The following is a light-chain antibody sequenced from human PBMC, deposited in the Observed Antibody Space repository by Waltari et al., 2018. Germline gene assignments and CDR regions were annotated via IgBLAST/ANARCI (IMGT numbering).Light chain of an antibody. CDR1: STDVGPCDS. J-gene: IGLJ2*01. V-gene: IGLV2-8*01. CDR3: SSYAGRNGVI. Sequence: QSALTQPPSASGSPGQSVPISCTGTSTDVGPCDSVSWYQQHPGTAPKLMLSEVTQRPSGVPDRFSGSKSGNTASLTVSGLQAEDEAVYYCSSYAGRNGVIFGGGTMLTVL. CDR2: EVT.